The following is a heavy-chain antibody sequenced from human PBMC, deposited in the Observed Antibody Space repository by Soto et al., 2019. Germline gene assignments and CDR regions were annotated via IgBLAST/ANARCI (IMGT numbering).Heavy chain of an antibody. Sequence: QVQLLQSGAEVKKSGSSVKVSCKVSEGIFRRYAISWVRQAPGQGLEWLGGIVPIFDITNYAQKFQGRVTITADESTSTAYMDLTSLRSEDTAVYYCARPDEGSYSSNHHYYYALDVWGQGTTVTVSS. CDR1: EGIFRRYA. CDR3: ARPDEGSYSSNHHYYYALDV. V-gene: IGHV1-69*01. CDR2: IVPIFDIT. J-gene: IGHJ6*02. D-gene: IGHD3-16*01.